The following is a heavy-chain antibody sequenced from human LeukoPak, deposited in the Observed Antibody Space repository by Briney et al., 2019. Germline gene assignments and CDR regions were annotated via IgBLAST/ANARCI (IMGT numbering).Heavy chain of an antibody. J-gene: IGHJ6*04. D-gene: IGHD3-10*01. CDR2: ISGGSSYI. Sequence: GGSLRLSCTASEFTFSNNNINWVRQAPGKGLEWVSSISGGSSYIYYADSVKGRFTISRDNAQNSLYLQMNSLRGEDTAVYYCARGVAASYYYGSGEMDVWGKGTTVTVSS. V-gene: IGHV3-21*01. CDR3: ARGVAASYYYGSGEMDV. CDR1: EFTFSNNN.